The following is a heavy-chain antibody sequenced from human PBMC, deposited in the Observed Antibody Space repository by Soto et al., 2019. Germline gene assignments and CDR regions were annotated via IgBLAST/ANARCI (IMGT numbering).Heavy chain of an antibody. Sequence: GASVKVSCKASGYTFTGYYMHWVLQAPGQGLEWMGWINPNSGGTNYAQKFQGRVTMTRDTSISTAYMELSRLRSDDTAVYYCAREKTYSSGWYPSYYFDYWGQGTLVTVSS. CDR1: GYTFTGYY. CDR2: INPNSGGT. V-gene: IGHV1-2*02. D-gene: IGHD6-19*01. J-gene: IGHJ4*02. CDR3: AREKTYSSGWYPSYYFDY.